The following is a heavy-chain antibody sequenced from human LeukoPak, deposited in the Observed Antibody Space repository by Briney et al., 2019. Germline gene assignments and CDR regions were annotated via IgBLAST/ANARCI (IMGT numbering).Heavy chain of an antibody. D-gene: IGHD4-23*01. CDR2: ISATGGST. J-gene: IGHJ4*02. CDR1: GFTFSSYA. V-gene: IGHV3-23*01. Sequence: GGSLRLSCAASGFTFSSYAMSWVRQAPGKGLEWVSAISATGGSTFYADSVKGRFTISRDNSKDTLYLQIDSLRAEDTAVYFCAKVQTTVVSPPDSWGQGTLVTVSS. CDR3: AKVQTTVVSPPDS.